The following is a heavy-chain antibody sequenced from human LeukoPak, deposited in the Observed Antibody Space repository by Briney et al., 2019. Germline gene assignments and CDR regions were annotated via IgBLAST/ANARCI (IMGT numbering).Heavy chain of an antibody. CDR2: IYYSGST. J-gene: IGHJ5*02. Sequence: SETLSLTCTASGGSISSYYWSWIRQPPGKGLEWIGYIYYSGSTNYNPSLKSRVTISVDTSKNQFSLKLSSVTAADTAVYYCASHLSPLWFGELLQPLFDPWGQGTLVTVSS. V-gene: IGHV4-59*08. CDR1: GGSISSYY. CDR3: ASHLSPLWFGELLQPLFDP. D-gene: IGHD3-10*01.